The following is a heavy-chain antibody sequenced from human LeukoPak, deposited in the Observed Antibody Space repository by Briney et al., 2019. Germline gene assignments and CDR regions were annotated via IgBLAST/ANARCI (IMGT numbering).Heavy chain of an antibody. V-gene: IGHV4-59*01. D-gene: IGHD6-6*01. CDR1: GGSISSYY. Sequence: PSETLSLTCTVSGGSISSYYWSWIRQPPGKGLEWIGYIYYSGSTNYNPSLKSRVTISVDTSKNQFSLKLSSVTAADTAVYYCARDGSSSSGFYGMDVWGQGTTVTVSS. CDR2: IYYSGST. CDR3: ARDGSSSSGFYGMDV. J-gene: IGHJ6*02.